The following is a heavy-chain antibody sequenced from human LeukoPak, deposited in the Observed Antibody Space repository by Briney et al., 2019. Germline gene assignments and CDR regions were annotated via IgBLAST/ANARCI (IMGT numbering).Heavy chain of an antibody. Sequence: GGSLRPSCAASGFTFSSYGMHWVRQAPGKGLEWLAVIWYDGSNKYYADSVKGRFTISRDNSKNTLYLQMNSLRAEDTAVYYCAKDAAHSGPPYYFDYWGQGTLATVSS. CDR1: GFTFSSYG. J-gene: IGHJ4*02. CDR2: IWYDGSNK. V-gene: IGHV3-33*06. D-gene: IGHD5-12*01. CDR3: AKDAAHSGPPYYFDY.